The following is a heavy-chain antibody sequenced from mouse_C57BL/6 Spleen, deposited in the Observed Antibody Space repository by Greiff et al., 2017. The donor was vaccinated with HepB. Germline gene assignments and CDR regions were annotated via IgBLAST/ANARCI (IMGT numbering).Heavy chain of an antibody. CDR1: GYTFTDYY. Sequence: VQLQQSGAELVRPGASVKLSCKASGYTFTDYYINWVKQRPGQGLEWIARIYPGSGNTYYNEKFKGKATLTAEKSSSTAYLQLSSLTSEASAVYFCASEGYNYDHYFDYWGQGTTLTVSS. V-gene: IGHV1-76*01. CDR3: ASEGYNYDHYFDY. J-gene: IGHJ2*01. CDR2: IYPGSGNT. D-gene: IGHD2-12*01.